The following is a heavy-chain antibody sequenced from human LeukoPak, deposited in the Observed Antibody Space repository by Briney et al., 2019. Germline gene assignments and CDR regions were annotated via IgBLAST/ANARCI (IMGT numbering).Heavy chain of an antibody. J-gene: IGHJ4*02. Sequence: SETLSLTCTVSGGSISSYYWSWIRQPPGKGLEWIGNIYYSGTTKYNPSLKSRVTISLDTSKNHFSLKLSSVTAADTAVYYCARQTDIAVTGEFDYWGQGTLVTVSS. CDR2: IYYSGTT. D-gene: IGHD6-19*01. V-gene: IGHV4-59*08. CDR1: GGSISSYY. CDR3: ARQTDIAVTGEFDY.